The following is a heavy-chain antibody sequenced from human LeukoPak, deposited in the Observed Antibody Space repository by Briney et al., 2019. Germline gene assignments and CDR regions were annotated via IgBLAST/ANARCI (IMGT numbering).Heavy chain of an antibody. CDR3: ARQTTVTKNYYYYYMDV. V-gene: IGHV5-51*01. Sequence: GESLKISCKGSGYSFTSYWIGWVRQMPGKGLEWMGVIYPGDSDTRYSPSFQGQVTISADKSIKTAYLQWSSLKASDTAMYYCARQTTVTKNYYYYYMDVWGKGTTVTISS. CDR2: IYPGDSDT. D-gene: IGHD4-17*01. CDR1: GYSFTSYW. J-gene: IGHJ6*03.